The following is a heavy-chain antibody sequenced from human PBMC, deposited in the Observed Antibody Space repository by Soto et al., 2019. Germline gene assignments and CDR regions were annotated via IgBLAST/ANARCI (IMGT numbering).Heavy chain of an antibody. D-gene: IGHD3-22*01. CDR1: GFTFTSSA. CDR2: IVVGSGNT. CDR3: AAGLIYYDSSGYYVDY. J-gene: IGHJ4*02. Sequence: SVKVSCKASGFTFTSSAVQWVRQARGQRLEWIGWIVVGSGNTNYAQKFQERVTITRDMSTSTAYMELSSLRSEDTAVYYCAAGLIYYDSSGYYVDYWGQGTLVTVS. V-gene: IGHV1-58*01.